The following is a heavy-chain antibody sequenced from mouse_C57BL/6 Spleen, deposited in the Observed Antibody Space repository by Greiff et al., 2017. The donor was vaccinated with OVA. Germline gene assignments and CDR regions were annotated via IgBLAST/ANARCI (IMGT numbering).Heavy chain of an antibody. CDR3: AKNDGSFTRYFDV. V-gene: IGHV2-4*01. Sequence: QVQLKESGPGLVQPSQSLSITCTVSGFSLTSYGVHWVRQPPGKGLEWLGVIWSGGSTDYNAAFISRLSISKDNSKSQVFFKMNSLQADDTAIYYCAKNDGSFTRYFDVWGTGTTVTVSS. D-gene: IGHD1-1*01. J-gene: IGHJ1*03. CDR1: GFSLTSYG. CDR2: IWSGGST.